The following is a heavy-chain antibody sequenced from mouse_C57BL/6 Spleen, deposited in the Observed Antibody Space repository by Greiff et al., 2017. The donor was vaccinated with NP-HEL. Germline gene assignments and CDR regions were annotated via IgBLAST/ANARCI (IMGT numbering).Heavy chain of an antibody. CDR2: ISSGSSTI. CDR1: GFTFSDYG. CDR3: ATLTTVVATDAY. Sequence: EVKLMESGGGLVKPGGSLKLSCAASGFTFSDYGMHWVRQAPEKGLEWVAYISSGSSTIYYADTVKGRFTISRDNAKNTLFLQMTSLRSEDTAMYYCATLTTVVATDAYWGQGTLVTVSA. V-gene: IGHV5-17*01. D-gene: IGHD1-1*01. J-gene: IGHJ3*01.